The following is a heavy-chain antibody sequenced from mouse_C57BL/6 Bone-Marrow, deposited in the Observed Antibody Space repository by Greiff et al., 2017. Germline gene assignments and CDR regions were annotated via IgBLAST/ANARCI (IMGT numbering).Heavy chain of an antibody. CDR1: GFTFSDFY. CDR3: ARDEIYYAMDY. V-gene: IGHV7-1*01. CDR2: SRNKANVYTT. J-gene: IGHJ4*01. Sequence: EVKLMESGGGLVQSGRSLRLSCATSGFTFSDFYMEWVRQAPGKGLEWIAASRNKANVYTTEYSASVKGRFIVSRDTSQSILYLQMNALRAEDAAIYYCARDEIYYAMDYWGQGTSVTVSS.